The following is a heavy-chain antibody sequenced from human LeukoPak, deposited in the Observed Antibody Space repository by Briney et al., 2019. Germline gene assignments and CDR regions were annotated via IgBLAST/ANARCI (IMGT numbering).Heavy chain of an antibody. J-gene: IGHJ4*02. CDR1: GFTFSSYG. CDR2: IWYDGSNK. V-gene: IGHV3-33*01. CDR3: AREGPRGNSQFDY. D-gene: IGHD2/OR15-2a*01. Sequence: GGSLRLSCAASGFTFSSYGMHWVRQAPGKGLEWVALIWYDGSNKYYADSVEGRLTISRDNSKNTLYLQMNSLRAEDTAVYYCAREGPRGNSQFDYWGQGTLVTVSS.